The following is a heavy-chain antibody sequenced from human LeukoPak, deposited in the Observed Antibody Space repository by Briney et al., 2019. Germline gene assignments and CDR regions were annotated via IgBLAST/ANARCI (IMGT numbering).Heavy chain of an antibody. Sequence: PSQTLSLTCTVSGTSIGSSTYYYRSWIRQHPGEAPEWMGYIYYLDATYYNPSLKSRLSISVAASENQFSLKLTSVTAADTAVYYCARLHYYDSASGHMSYSFDYWGQGTLVTVSP. V-gene: IGHV4-31*03. CDR3: ARLHYYDSASGHMSYSFDY. D-gene: IGHD3-22*01. CDR2: IYYLDAT. J-gene: IGHJ4*02. CDR1: GTSIGSSTYY.